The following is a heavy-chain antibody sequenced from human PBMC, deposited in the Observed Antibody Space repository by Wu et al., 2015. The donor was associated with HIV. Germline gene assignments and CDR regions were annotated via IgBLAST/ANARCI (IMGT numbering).Heavy chain of an antibody. Sequence: QVHLVQFGGEVKKPGSSVEVTCKASGDGFTSYAVSWVRQAPGQGLEWMGGIIPIFGTANYAQKFQGRVTITTDESTSTAYMELSSLRSEDTAVYYCATSYCGGDCYSPYYYYGMDVWGQGATVTVSS. D-gene: IGHD2-21*02. V-gene: IGHV1-69*05. CDR1: GDGFTSYA. CDR3: ATSYCGGDCYSPYYYYGMDV. CDR2: IIPIFGTA. J-gene: IGHJ6*02.